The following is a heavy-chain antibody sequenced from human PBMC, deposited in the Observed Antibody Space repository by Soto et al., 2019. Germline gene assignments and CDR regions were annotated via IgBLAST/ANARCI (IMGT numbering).Heavy chain of an antibody. CDR3: AIGVFWFGAAQFDP. J-gene: IGHJ5*02. CDR1: GGSFSGYY. D-gene: IGHD3-10*01. V-gene: IGHV4-34*01. Sequence: SGTLSLTCAVYGGSFSGYYWSWIRQPPGKGLEWIGEINHSGSTNYNPSLKSRVTISLDTSKNQFSLKLSSVTAADTAVYYCAIGVFWFGAAQFDPRAQLPVVPGSS. CDR2: INHSGST.